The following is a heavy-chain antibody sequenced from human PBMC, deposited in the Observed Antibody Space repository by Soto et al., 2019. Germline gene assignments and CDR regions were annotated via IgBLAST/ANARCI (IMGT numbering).Heavy chain of an antibody. CDR1: GFTFSSYA. CDR3: AKFHYDFWSGYYGY. D-gene: IGHD3-3*01. V-gene: IGHV3-23*01. J-gene: IGHJ4*02. Sequence: HPGGSLRLSCAASGFTFSSYAMSWVRQAPGKGLEWVSAISGSGGSTCYADSVKGRFTISRDNSKNTLYLQMNSLRAEDTAVYYCAKFHYDFWSGYYGYWGQGTLVTVSS. CDR2: ISGSGGST.